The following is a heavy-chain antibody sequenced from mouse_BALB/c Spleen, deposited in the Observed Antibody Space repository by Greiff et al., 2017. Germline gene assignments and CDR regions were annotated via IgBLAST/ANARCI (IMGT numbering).Heavy chain of an antibody. V-gene: IGHV1-69*02. Sequence: QVQLKQPGAELVKPGASVKLSCKASGYTSTSYWMHWVKQRPGQGLEWIGEIDPSDSYTNYNQKFKGKATLTVDKSSSTAYMQLSSLTSEDSAVYYCARGYDYDRTAYWGQGTLVTVSA. CDR2: IDPSDSYT. J-gene: IGHJ3*01. CDR3: ARGYDYDRTAY. CDR1: GYTSTSYW. D-gene: IGHD2-4*01.